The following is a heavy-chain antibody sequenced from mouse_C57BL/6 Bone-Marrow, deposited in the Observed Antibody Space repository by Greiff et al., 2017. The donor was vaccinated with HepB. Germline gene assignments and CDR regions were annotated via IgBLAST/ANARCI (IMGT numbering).Heavy chain of an antibody. J-gene: IGHJ1*03. CDR3: TPGYYGSSFWYFDV. CDR1: GFNIKDDY. D-gene: IGHD1-1*01. V-gene: IGHV14-4*01. Sequence: VQLQQSGAELVRPGASVKLSCTASGFNIKDDYMHWVKQRSEQGLEWIGWIDPENGDTEYASKFQGKATITADTSSNTAYLQLSSLTSEDTAVYYCTPGYYGSSFWYFDVWGTGTTVTVSS. CDR2: IDPENGDT.